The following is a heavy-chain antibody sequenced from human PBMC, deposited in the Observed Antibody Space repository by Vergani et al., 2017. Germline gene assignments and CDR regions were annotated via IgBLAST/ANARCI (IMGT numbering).Heavy chain of an antibody. CDR1: GFTVSSNY. Sequence: EVQLVESGGGLVQPGGSLRLSCAASGFTVSSNYMSWVRQAPGKGLEWVSVIYSGGSTYYADSVKGRFTISRHNSKNTLYLQMNSLRAEDTAVYYCARAVSPPLXSSSWYDRYYYYYGMDVWGQGTTVTVSS. J-gene: IGHJ6*02. D-gene: IGHD6-13*01. CDR3: ARAVSPPLXSSSWYDRYYYYYGMDV. V-gene: IGHV3-53*04. CDR2: IYSGGST.